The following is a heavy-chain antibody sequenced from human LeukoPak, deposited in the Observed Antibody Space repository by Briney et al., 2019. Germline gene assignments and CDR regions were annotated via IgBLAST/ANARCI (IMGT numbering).Heavy chain of an antibody. J-gene: IGHJ4*02. CDR3: ARDVDTSSGWYEVRFIDY. CDR2: IKQDGSEE. Sequence: PGGSLRLSCAASGFAFSSYWMDWVRQAPGKGLEWVANIKQDGSEENYVDSVKGRFTISRDNAKNSLYLQMNSLRAEDTAVYYCARDVDTSSGWYEVRFIDYWGQGTLVTVSS. D-gene: IGHD6-19*01. CDR1: GFAFSSYW. V-gene: IGHV3-7*01.